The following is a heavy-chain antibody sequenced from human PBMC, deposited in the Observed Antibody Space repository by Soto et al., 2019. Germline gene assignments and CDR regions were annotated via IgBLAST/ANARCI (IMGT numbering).Heavy chain of an antibody. J-gene: IGHJ3*02. CDR2: TYYRSKWYN. CDR3: ARESVLRFVEWSKGAFDI. V-gene: IGHV6-1*01. Sequence: SQTLSLTCAISGDSVSSNSAAWNWIRQSPSRGLEWLGRTYYRSKWYNDYAVSVKSRITINPDTSKNQFSLQLNSVTPEDTAVYYCARESVLRFVEWSKGAFDIWGQGTMVTVSS. D-gene: IGHD3-3*01. CDR1: GDSVSSNSAA.